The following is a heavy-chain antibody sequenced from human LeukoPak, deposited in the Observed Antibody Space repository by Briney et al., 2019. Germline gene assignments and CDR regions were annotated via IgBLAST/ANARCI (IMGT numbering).Heavy chain of an antibody. J-gene: IGHJ4*02. CDR1: GFTFSSYA. CDR2: LSTSGGST. Sequence: PGGSLRLSCAASGFTFSSYAMSWVRQAPGKGLEWVSGLSTSGGSTYYADSVKGRFTISRDNSKNTLYLQMNSLRAEDTAVYYCARGRLYFDYWGQGTLVTVSS. CDR3: ARGRLYFDY. V-gene: IGHV3-23*01. D-gene: IGHD2-21*01.